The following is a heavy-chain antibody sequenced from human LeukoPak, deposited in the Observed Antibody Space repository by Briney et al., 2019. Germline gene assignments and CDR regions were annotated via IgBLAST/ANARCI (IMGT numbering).Heavy chain of an antibody. CDR1: GGSISSSSYY. CDR3: ARLRYSYAYEFDY. CDR2: IYYSGST. D-gene: IGHD5-18*01. J-gene: IGHJ4*02. Sequence: NTSQTLSLTCTVSGGSISSSSYYWGWIRQPPGKGLEWIGNIYYSGSTYYNPSLKSRVTMSVDTSKNQFSLKLSSVTAADAAVYYCARLRYSYAYEFDYWGQGTLVTVSS. V-gene: IGHV4-39*01.